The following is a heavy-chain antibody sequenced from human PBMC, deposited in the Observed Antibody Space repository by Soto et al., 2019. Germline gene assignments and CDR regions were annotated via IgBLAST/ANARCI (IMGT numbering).Heavy chain of an antibody. V-gene: IGHV1-8*01. Sequence: QVQLVQSGAEVKKPGASVKVSCKASGYTFTSYDITWVRQATGQGLEWMGWMNPNSGNTGYAQTFQGRVTMTRNTSISTAYRELSSLRSEDTAVDYCARFDPGIEAAVGYWCQGTLVTVST. CDR2: MNPNSGNT. CDR1: GYTFTSYD. CDR3: ARFDPGIEAAVGY. D-gene: IGHD6-13*01. J-gene: IGHJ4*02.